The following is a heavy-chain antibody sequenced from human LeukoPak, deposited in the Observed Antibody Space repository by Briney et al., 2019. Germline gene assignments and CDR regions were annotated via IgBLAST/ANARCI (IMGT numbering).Heavy chain of an antibody. V-gene: IGHV3-23*01. CDR3: AKNAATVTKGYYYYHMDV. J-gene: IGHJ6*03. CDR1: GFTFSSYV. Sequence: PGGSLRLSXAVSGFTFSSYVMSWVRQTPGKGLEWVSDISGSGGTTYYADSVKGRFTISRDNSKNTLYLQMNSLRAEDTAVYYCAKNAATVTKGYYYYHMDVWGKGTTVTVSS. D-gene: IGHD4-11*01. CDR2: ISGSGGTT.